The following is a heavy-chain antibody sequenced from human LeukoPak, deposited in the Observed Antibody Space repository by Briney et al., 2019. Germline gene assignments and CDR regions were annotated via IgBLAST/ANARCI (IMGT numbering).Heavy chain of an antibody. CDR2: IYHSGST. CDR1: GYSISSGYY. CDR3: ARPTYYDTTDAFDI. Sequence: SETLSLTCAVSGYSISSGYYWGWIRQPPGKGLKWIGSIYHSGSTYYNPSLKSRVTISVDTSKNQFSLKLSSVTAADTAVYYCARPTYYDTTDAFDIWGQGTMVTVSS. D-gene: IGHD3-9*01. J-gene: IGHJ3*02. V-gene: IGHV4-38-2*01.